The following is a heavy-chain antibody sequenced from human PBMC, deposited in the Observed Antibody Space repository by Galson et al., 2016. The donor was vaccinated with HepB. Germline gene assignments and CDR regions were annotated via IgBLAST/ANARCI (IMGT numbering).Heavy chain of an antibody. V-gene: IGHV3-7*01. J-gene: IGHJ3*02. CDR1: GLTFSSYW. D-gene: IGHD3-22*01. CDR3: AGAAKYRYSSGYRDALDI. Sequence: SLRLSCAASGLTFSSYWMTWVRQAPGEGLEWVANIKEDGSVQNYVDSVKGRFTISRDNARDSMYLQMSGLRAEDTAVYYRAGAAKYRYSSGYRDALDIWGQGTTVTVSS. CDR2: IKEDGSVQ.